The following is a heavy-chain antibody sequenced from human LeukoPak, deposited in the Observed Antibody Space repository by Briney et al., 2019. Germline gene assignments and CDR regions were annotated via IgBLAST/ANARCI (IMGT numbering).Heavy chain of an antibody. V-gene: IGHV3-23*01. CDR1: GYTFSNYA. J-gene: IGHJ6*02. CDR2: ISSNGNNI. CDR3: ARVNDDDYYYYGMDV. D-gene: IGHD1-1*01. Sequence: GGSLRLSCTTSGYTFSNYAMNWVRQAPGKGLEWVSSISSNGNNIYYVDSVKGRFTISRDNSKNTLYLQMNNLRAEDTAVYYCARVNDDDYYYYGMDVWGQGTTVTVSS.